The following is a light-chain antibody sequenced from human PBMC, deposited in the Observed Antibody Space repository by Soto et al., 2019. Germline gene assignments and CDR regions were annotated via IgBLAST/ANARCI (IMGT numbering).Light chain of an antibody. CDR2: EVT. Sequence: QSVLTQPASVSGSPGQSITISCIGTSSDVGGSTFVSWYQQHPGKAPKLIIYEVTYRPSGVSNRFSGSKSGNTASLTISGLQAEDEADYYCSSYTSSITPDVFGTGTKVTVL. V-gene: IGLV2-14*01. J-gene: IGLJ1*01. CDR1: SSDVGGSTF. CDR3: SSYTSSITPDV.